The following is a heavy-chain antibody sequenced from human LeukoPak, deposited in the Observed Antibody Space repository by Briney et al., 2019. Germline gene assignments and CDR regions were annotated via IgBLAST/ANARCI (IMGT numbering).Heavy chain of an antibody. Sequence: PGGSLRLSCAASGFTFSSYAMHWVRQAPGKGLEYVSAISSNGGSTYYANSVKGRFTISRDNSKNTLYLQMGSLRAEDMAVYYCARVYGSGSYSWFDPWGQGTLVTVSS. V-gene: IGHV3-64*01. CDR3: ARVYGSGSYSWFDP. J-gene: IGHJ5*02. CDR1: GFTFSSYA. CDR2: ISSNGGST. D-gene: IGHD3-10*01.